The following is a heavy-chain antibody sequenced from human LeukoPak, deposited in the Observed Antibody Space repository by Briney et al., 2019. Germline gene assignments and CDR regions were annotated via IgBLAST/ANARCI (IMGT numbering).Heavy chain of an antibody. D-gene: IGHD3-10*01. CDR2: INHSGST. CDR3: ARRDLWFGELFADY. V-gene: IGHV4-34*01. CDR1: GGSFSGYY. J-gene: IGHJ4*02. Sequence: KSSETLSLTCAVHGGSFSGYYWSWIRQPPGKGLEWIGEINHSGSTNYNPSLKSRVTISVDTPKNQISLKLSSVTAADTAVYYCARRDLWFGELFADYWGQGTLVTVSS.